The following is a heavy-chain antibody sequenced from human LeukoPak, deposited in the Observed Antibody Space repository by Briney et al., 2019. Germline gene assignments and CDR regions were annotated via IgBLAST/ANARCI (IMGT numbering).Heavy chain of an antibody. CDR3: AKDLRGRIRNALDY. CDR2: ISWNSGSI. CDR1: GFTFDDYA. V-gene: IGHV3-9*01. J-gene: IGHJ4*02. D-gene: IGHD1-26*01. Sequence: GRSLRLSCAASGFTFDDYAMHWVRQAPGKGLEWVSGISWNSGSIGYADSVKGRFTISRDNAKNSLYLQMNSLRAEDTALYYCAKDLRGRIRNALDYWGQGTLVTVSS.